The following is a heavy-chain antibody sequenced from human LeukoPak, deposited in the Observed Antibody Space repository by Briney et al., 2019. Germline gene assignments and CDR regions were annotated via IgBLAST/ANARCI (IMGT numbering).Heavy chain of an antibody. J-gene: IGHJ4*02. CDR2: INAGGGST. V-gene: IGHV3-64*02. CDR1: GFIFSNFD. CDR3: ARGGLESPWSGYNAPDF. D-gene: IGHD3-3*01. Sequence: GGSLRLSCAASGFIFSNFDMHWVRQAPGKGVEYVSSINAGGGSTYYAASVKGRFTISRDAVKDTLYLQMGSVRIEDTAVYYCARGGLESPWSGYNAPDFWGQGTLVAVSS.